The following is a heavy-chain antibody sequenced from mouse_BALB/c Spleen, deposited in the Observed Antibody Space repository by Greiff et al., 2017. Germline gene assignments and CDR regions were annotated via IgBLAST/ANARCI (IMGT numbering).Heavy chain of an antibody. CDR3: ARGGSYNESYYAMDY. CDR2: IYPGGGST. D-gene: IGHD1-1*01. CDR1: GYTFTNYW. J-gene: IGHJ4*01. Sequence: VQLQQSGAELVRPGTSVTMSCKAAGYTFTNYWIGWVKQRPGHGLEWIGDIYPGGGSTNYNEKFKGKATLTADTSSRTAYMQLSSLTSEDSAIYYSARGGSYNESYYAMDYWGQGTSVTVSS. V-gene: IGHV1-63*02.